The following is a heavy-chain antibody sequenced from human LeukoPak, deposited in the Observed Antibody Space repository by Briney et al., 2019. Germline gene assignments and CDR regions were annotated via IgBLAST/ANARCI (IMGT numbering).Heavy chain of an antibody. D-gene: IGHD6-6*01. V-gene: IGHV3-23*01. CDR2: ISGSGGST. Sequence: GGSLRLSCAASGFTFSSYAMSWVRQAPGKGLEWVSAISGSGGSTYYADSAKGRFTISRDNSKNTLYLQMNSLRAEDTAVYYCAKDGDSSSSGYYYFYMDVWGKGTTVTVS. J-gene: IGHJ6*03. CDR1: GFTFSSYA. CDR3: AKDGDSSSSGYYYFYMDV.